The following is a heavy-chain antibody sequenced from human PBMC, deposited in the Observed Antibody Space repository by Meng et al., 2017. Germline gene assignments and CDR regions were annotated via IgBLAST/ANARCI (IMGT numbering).Heavy chain of an antibody. CDR1: GGSVGSGNYY. J-gene: IGHJ4*02. CDR3: ARDVGGDYETLFDY. Sequence: QGRLQESGPGLVRTSETLSLTCTVSGGSVGSGNYYWSWIRQPPGKGLEWIGYIVYSGSTTYNPSLKTRVTISVDTSKNQFSLKLTSVTAADTAVYFCARDVGGDYETLFDYWGQGTLVTVSS. CDR2: IVYSGST. D-gene: IGHD4-17*01. V-gene: IGHV4-61*01.